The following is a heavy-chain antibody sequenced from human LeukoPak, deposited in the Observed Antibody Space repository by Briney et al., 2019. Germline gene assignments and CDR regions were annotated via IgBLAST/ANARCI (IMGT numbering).Heavy chain of an antibody. CDR3: ARVYLANSNWYFDL. V-gene: IGHV4-39*01. CDR1: GGSISSSSYF. CDR2: IYYSVST. J-gene: IGHJ2*01. Sequence: PSETLSLTCTVSGGSISSSSYFWGWIRQPPGKGLEWIGSIYYSVSTFYNPSLKSRVTISVDTSKNQFSLKLSSVTAADTAVYYCARVYLANSNWYFDLWGRGTLVTVSS. D-gene: IGHD2-8*01.